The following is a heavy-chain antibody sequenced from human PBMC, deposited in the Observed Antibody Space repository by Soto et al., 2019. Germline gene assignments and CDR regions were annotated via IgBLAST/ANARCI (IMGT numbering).Heavy chain of an antibody. CDR3: ARDAGYSSSWYYGMDV. CDR1: GYTFTGYY. V-gene: IGHV1-2*04. Sequence: ASVKGSCKASGYTFTGYYMHWVRQAPGQGLEWMGWINPNSGGTNYAQKFQGWVTMTRDTSISTAYMELSRLRSDDTAVYYCARDAGYSSSWYYGMDVWGQGTTVTVSS. D-gene: IGHD6-13*01. J-gene: IGHJ6*02. CDR2: INPNSGGT.